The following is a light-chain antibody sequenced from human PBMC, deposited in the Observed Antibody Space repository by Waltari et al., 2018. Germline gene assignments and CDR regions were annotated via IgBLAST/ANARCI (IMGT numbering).Light chain of an antibody. V-gene: IGKV3-15*01. J-gene: IGKJ4*01. CDR3: QQYNNWPSLT. CDR2: GAS. Sequence: EIVMTQSPATLSVSPGERATLPCRASQSVSSNLAWYQQKPGQAPRLLIYGASNRATGLPARFSGGGSGTEFTLTISSLQSEDFAVYYCQQYNNWPSLTFGGGTKVEIK. CDR1: QSVSSN.